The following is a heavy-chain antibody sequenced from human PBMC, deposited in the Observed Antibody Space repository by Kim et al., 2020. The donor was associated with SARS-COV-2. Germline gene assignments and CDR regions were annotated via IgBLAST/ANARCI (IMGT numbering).Heavy chain of an antibody. J-gene: IGHJ6*02. V-gene: IGHV4-59*01. CDR1: GGSISSDY. D-gene: IGHD3-10*01. CDR3: VRDRRVPLNRGGYYYYALDV. Sequence: SETLSLTFTVSGGSISSDYWSWVRQPPGRGLEWIGHVYYRGSTDYNPSLRSRVTISVDTSQKQFSLRLTSVSAADTAVYYCVRDRRVPLNRGGYYYYALDVWGQGTTVTVSS. CDR2: VYYRGST.